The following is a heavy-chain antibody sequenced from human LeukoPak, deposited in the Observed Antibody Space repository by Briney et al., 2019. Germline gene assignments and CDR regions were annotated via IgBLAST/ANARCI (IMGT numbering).Heavy chain of an antibody. V-gene: IGHV3-30*03. CDR1: GFTFSNAW. CDR3: ASMVFSLQGSLYCGGDCYYYGMDV. D-gene: IGHD2-21*01. J-gene: IGHJ6*02. Sequence: GGSLRLSCAASGFTFSNAWMNWVRQAPGKGLEWVAVISYDGSNKYYADSVKGRFTISRDNSKNTLYLQMNSLRAEDTAVYYCASMVFSLQGSLYCGGDCYYYGMDVWGQGTTVTVSS. CDR2: ISYDGSNK.